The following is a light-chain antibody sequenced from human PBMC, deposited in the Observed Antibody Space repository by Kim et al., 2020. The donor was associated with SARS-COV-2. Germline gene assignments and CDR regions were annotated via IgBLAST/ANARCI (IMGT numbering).Light chain of an antibody. V-gene: IGKV3-11*01. J-gene: IGKJ4*01. CDR1: QSVSSY. CDR2: ETS. CDR3: QHRNGWPLT. Sequence: EIVLTQSPATLSLSPGERAALSCRASQSVSSYLGWYQQKPGQAPRLLIYETSIRATGIPARFSGSGSGTDFTLTISSLEPEDFAVYYCQHRNGWPLTFGGGTKVDIK.